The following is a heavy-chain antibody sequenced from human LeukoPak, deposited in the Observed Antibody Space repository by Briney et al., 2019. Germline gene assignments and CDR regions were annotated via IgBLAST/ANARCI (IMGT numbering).Heavy chain of an antibody. Sequence: GASVKVSCKASGYTFTSYAMHWVRQAPGQRLEWMGWINAGNGNTKYSQKFQGRVTMTRNTSISTAYMELSSLRSEDTAVYYCARGIRSSPHITMVRGVYYFDYWGQGTLVTVSS. CDR2: INAGNGNT. J-gene: IGHJ4*02. CDR3: ARGIRSSPHITMVRGVYYFDY. CDR1: GYTFTSYA. D-gene: IGHD3-10*01. V-gene: IGHV1-3*01.